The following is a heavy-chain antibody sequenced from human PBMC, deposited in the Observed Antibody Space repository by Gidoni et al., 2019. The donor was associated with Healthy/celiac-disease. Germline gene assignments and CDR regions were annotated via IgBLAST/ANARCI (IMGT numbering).Heavy chain of an antibody. CDR1: GFTFSNAW. Sequence: EVQLVESGGGLVKHGGSIRLSCAASGFTFSNAWMSWVRQAPGKGLEWVGHIKSKTDGATTDYAAPVKGRFTISRDDSKNTLYLQMNSLKTEDTAVYYCTTPADSSSWSSDAFDIWGQGTMVTVSS. CDR2: IKSKTDGATT. CDR3: TTPADSSSWSSDAFDI. D-gene: IGHD6-13*01. J-gene: IGHJ3*02. V-gene: IGHV3-15*01.